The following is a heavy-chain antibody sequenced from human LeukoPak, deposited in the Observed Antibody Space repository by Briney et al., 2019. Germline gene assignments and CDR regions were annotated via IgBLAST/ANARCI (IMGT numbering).Heavy chain of an antibody. CDR2: IYTSGST. J-gene: IGHJ4*02. V-gene: IGHV4-4*07. D-gene: IGHD5-12*01. Sequence: SETLSLTCTVSGGSISSYYWSWIRQPAGKGLEWIGRIYTSGSTNYNPSLKSRVTISVDKSKHQFTLKLSSVTAADTAVYYCARGNGGYDFDYWGQGTLVTVSS. CDR1: GGSISSYY. CDR3: ARGNGGYDFDY.